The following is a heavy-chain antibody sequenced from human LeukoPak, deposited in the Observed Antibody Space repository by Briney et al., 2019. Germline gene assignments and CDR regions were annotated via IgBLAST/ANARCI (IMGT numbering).Heavy chain of an antibody. V-gene: IGHV4-59*01. J-gene: IGHJ4*02. CDR3: ARGIEAYGDYGY. D-gene: IGHD4-17*01. CDR1: GGSISGSY. Sequence: SETLSLTCTVSGGSISGSYWSWIRQPLGKGLEWIAYMYNSGSTNYNPSLKSRVTISIDTSKNQFSLKLSSLTAADTAIYYCARGIEAYGDYGYWGQGILVTVSS. CDR2: MYNSGST.